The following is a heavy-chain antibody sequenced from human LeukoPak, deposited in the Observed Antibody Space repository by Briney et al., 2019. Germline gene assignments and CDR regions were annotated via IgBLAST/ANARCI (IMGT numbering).Heavy chain of an antibody. CDR2: IWPSDSDT. J-gene: IGHJ4*02. Sequence: GESLKISCKGSGYSFTNYWIGWVRQMPGKGLEWMGIIWPSDSDTRYSPSFQGQVTISADKSISTAYLQWSSLKASDTAIYFCARRISGYYIDYWGQGTLVTVSS. CDR1: GYSFTNYW. D-gene: IGHD1-26*01. CDR3: ARRISGYYIDY. V-gene: IGHV5-51*01.